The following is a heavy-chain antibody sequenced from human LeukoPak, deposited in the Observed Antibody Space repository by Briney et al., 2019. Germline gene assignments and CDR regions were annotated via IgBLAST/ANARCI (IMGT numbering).Heavy chain of an antibody. D-gene: IGHD3-3*01. CDR2: ISSSSSTI. Sequence: GGSLRLSCAASGFTFSSYSMNWVRQAPGKGLEWVSYISSSSSTIYYADSVKGRFTISRDNAKNSPYLQMNSLRAEDTAVYYCARDGWSTIFGVVITFDYWGQGTLVTVSS. CDR1: GFTFSSYS. V-gene: IGHV3-48*01. CDR3: ARDGWSTIFGVVITFDY. J-gene: IGHJ4*02.